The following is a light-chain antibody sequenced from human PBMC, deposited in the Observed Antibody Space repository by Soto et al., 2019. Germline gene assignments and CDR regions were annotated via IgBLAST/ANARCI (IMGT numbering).Light chain of an antibody. Sequence: QSVLTQPPSASGTAGQRITISCSGSSSNIGSHTVNWHQQVPGTAPKLLIYSNNERPSGVPDRFSGSKSGTSASLAISGLQSGDEADYYCAAWDDSLNGVIFGGGTKLTV. J-gene: IGLJ2*01. CDR3: AAWDDSLNGVI. V-gene: IGLV1-44*01. CDR1: SSNIGSHT. CDR2: SNN.